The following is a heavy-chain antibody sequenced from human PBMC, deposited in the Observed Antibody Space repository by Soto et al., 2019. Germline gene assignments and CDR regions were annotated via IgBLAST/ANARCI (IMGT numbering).Heavy chain of an antibody. V-gene: IGHV4-59*08. CDR1: GGSISSYY. J-gene: IGHJ4*02. Sequence: QVQLQESGPGLVKPSETLSLTCTVSGGSISSYYWSWIRQPPGKGLEWIGYIYYSGSTNYNPSLKSRVTISADTSKNQFSLKLSSVTAADTAVYYCARQGSYSLRDWGQGTLVTVSS. CDR3: ARQGSYSLRD. D-gene: IGHD1-26*01. CDR2: IYYSGST.